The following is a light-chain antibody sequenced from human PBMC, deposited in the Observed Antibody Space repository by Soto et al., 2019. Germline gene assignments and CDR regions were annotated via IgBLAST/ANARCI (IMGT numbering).Light chain of an antibody. V-gene: IGLV2-11*01. CDR1: SGDVGAYNY. Sequence: QSVLTQPRSVSGSPGQSVTISCTGTSGDVGAYNYISWYQQHPGKAPKFLIYDVNKRPSGVPDRFFGSKSGNTASLTISGLQPEDEADYYCCSYADTYNYLLGHGTKVTVL. CDR3: CSYADTYNYL. CDR2: DVN. J-gene: IGLJ1*01.